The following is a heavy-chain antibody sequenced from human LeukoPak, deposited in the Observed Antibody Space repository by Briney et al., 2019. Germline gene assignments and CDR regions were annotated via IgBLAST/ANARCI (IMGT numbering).Heavy chain of an antibody. CDR2: IKHSGTT. CDR3: ARGENYYDNSGYDY. J-gene: IGHJ4*02. CDR1: GGSFSGYY. Sequence: PSETLSLTCAGYGGSFSGYYWYWLRQPPGKGREGSGEIKHSGTTNYNPSLKSRVTISVDTSKNQFSLKLSSVTAADTAVYYCARGENYYDNSGYDYWGQGTLVTVSS. D-gene: IGHD3-22*01. V-gene: IGHV4-34*01.